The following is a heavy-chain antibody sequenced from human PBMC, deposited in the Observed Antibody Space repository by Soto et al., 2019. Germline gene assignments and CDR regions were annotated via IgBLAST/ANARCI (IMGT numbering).Heavy chain of an antibody. CDR1: GYIFSSYW. CDR2: IYPSGSDT. V-gene: IGHV5-51*01. CDR3: ARRVGSSWRYFDS. Sequence: GESLKISCNASGYIFSSYWIGWVRQLPGKGLEWMGIIYPSGSDTRYSPSFRGQVIISADRSISTAYLQWSSLKASDTGTYYCARRVGSSWRYFDSWGQGTLVTVSS. J-gene: IGHJ4*02. D-gene: IGHD6-13*01.